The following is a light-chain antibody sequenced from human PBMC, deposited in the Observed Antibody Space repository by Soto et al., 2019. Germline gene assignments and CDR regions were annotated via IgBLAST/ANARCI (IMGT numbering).Light chain of an antibody. V-gene: IGLV2-14*01. CDR2: EVS. CDR3: SSYTRSNTYV. CDR1: SSDVGGYNY. J-gene: IGLJ1*01. Sequence: QSALTQPASVSGSPGQSITISCTGTSSDVGGYNYVSWYQQHPGKAPKLMIYEVSNRPSGVSNRFSGSESGNTASLTIAWLQAEDEADYYCSSYTRSNTYVFGTGTKLTVL.